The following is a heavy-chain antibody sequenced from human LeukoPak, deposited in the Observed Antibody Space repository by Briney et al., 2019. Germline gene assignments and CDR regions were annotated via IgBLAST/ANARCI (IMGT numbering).Heavy chain of an antibody. D-gene: IGHD4-11*01. V-gene: IGHV4-59*10. J-gene: IGHJ3*02. CDR3: AHATVTKGLDAFDI. CDR2: IYSSGST. Sequence: SETLSLTCAVYGGSFSGYYWSWIRQPPGKGLEWIGRIYSSGSTNYNPSLKSRVTISVDTSKNQFSLKLSSVTAADTAVYYCAHATVTKGLDAFDIWGQGTMVTVSS. CDR1: GGSFSGYY.